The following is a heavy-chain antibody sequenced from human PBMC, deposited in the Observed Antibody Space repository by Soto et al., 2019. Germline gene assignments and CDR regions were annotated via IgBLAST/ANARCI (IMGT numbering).Heavy chain of an antibody. CDR2: VGVNAGST. D-gene: IGHD2-15*01. CDR3: AKGWTEVDL. CDR1: GFNFINFA. Sequence: PGGSLRLSSAASGFNFINFAMKWVRQAPGKGLEWVSTVGVNAGSTYYADSVKGRFTISRDNSKNALYLQMNSLRVDDTAVYYCAKGWTEVDLWGQGTMVTVSS. V-gene: IGHV3-23*01. J-gene: IGHJ3*01.